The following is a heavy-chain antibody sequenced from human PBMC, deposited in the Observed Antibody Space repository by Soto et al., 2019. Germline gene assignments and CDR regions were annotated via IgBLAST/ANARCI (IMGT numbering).Heavy chain of an antibody. J-gene: IGHJ4*02. D-gene: IGHD4-17*01. CDR2: ISYDGSNK. CDR1: GFTFSSYA. V-gene: IGHV3-30-3*01. CDR3: ARGAPDLDYGDYGPASEIDY. Sequence: GGSLRLSCAASGFTFSSYAMHWVRQAPGKGLEWVAVISYDGSNKYYADSVKGRFTISRDNSKNTLYLQMNSLRAEDTAVYYCARGAPDLDYGDYGPASEIDYWGQGTLVTVSS.